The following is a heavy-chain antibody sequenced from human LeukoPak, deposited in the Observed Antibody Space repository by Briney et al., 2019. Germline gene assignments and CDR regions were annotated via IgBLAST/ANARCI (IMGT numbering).Heavy chain of an antibody. Sequence: GGSLRLSCAASGFTVSSKYMSWVRQAPGKGLEWVSVIYSGGSTYYADSVKGRFTISRDNSKNTVYLQMNSLRAEDTAVYYCARAHWTYCGGDCYSYAFDIWGQGTMVTVSS. J-gene: IGHJ3*02. D-gene: IGHD2-21*02. CDR2: IYSGGST. CDR1: GFTVSSKY. CDR3: ARAHWTYCGGDCYSYAFDI. V-gene: IGHV3-66*01.